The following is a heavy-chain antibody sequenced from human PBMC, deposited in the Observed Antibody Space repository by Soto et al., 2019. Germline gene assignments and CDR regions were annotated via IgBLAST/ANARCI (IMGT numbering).Heavy chain of an antibody. Sequence: PGGSLRLSCAASGFTFSNAWMSWVRQAPGKGLEWVGRIKSKTDGGTTDYAAPVKGRFTISRDDSKNTLYLQMNSLKTEDTAAYYCTTDTDYYDSSGYYRRTDYWGQGTLVTVSS. V-gene: IGHV3-15*01. D-gene: IGHD3-22*01. J-gene: IGHJ4*02. CDR2: IKSKTDGGTT. CDR3: TTDTDYYDSSGYYRRTDY. CDR1: GFTFSNAW.